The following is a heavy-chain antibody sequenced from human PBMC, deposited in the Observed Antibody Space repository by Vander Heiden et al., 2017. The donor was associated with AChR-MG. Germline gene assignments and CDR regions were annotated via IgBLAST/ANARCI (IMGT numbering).Heavy chain of an antibody. D-gene: IGHD3-10*01. Sequence: EVQLLESGGGLVQPGGSLKLYWAASGFTFSSYAMSWVRQAPGKGLEWVSAISGSGGSTYYADSVKGRFTISRDNSKNTLYLQMNSLRAEDTAVYYCAKHIGYGSGSYYLIYWGQGTLVTVSS. V-gene: IGHV3-23*01. CDR1: GFTFSSYA. CDR2: ISGSGGST. CDR3: AKHIGYGSGSYYLIY. J-gene: IGHJ4*02.